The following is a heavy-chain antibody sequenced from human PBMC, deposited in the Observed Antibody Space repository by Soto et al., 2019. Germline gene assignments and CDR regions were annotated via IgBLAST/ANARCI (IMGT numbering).Heavy chain of an antibody. J-gene: IGHJ6*03. CDR3: ARLGPGQWLVNYYYYYMDV. CDR1: GGSISGHY. D-gene: IGHD6-19*01. CDR2: IYYSGST. V-gene: IGHV4-59*08. Sequence: SETLSLTCTVSGGSISGHYWSWIRQPPGKGLEYIGYIYYSGSTNYNPSLKSRVTISVDTSKNQFSLKLSSVTAADTAVYYCARLGPGQWLVNYYYYYMDVWGRGTTVTVSS.